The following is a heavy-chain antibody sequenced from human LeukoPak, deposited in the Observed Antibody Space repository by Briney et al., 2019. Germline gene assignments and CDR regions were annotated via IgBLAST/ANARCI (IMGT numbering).Heavy chain of an antibody. CDR1: GGSVSGYY. D-gene: IGHD6-19*01. CDR3: ARARYISAWYAYDI. V-gene: IGHV4-59*02. CDR2: IYYTGSG. Sequence: SETLSLTCTISGGSVSGYYWSWIRQPPGKGLEWIGYIYYTGSGNNSPSLKSRVTMSVDTSKNQFSLRLSSVTAADTAVYYCARARYISAWYAYDIWGQGTMVTASS. J-gene: IGHJ3*02.